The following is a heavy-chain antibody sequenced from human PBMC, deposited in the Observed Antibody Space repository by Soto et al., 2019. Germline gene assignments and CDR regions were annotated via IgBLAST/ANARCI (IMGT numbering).Heavy chain of an antibody. J-gene: IGHJ4*02. CDR1: GFTFSSYA. Sequence: EVQLLESGGGLVQPGGSLRLSCAASGFTFSSYAMSWVRQAPGKGLEWVSAISGSGGSTYYADSVKGRFTISRDNSKNTLYLQMNSLRAEDTAVYYCARDITGSGSSNYWGQGTLVTVSS. CDR2: ISGSGGST. CDR3: ARDITGSGSSNY. V-gene: IGHV3-23*01. D-gene: IGHD1-20*01.